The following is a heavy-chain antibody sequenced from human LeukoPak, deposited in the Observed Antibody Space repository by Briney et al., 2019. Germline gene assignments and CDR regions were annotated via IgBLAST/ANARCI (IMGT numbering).Heavy chain of an antibody. J-gene: IGHJ4*02. CDR1: GFTFSSYS. CDR2: ISSSSSYI. D-gene: IGHD6-13*01. CDR3: AGEYSSSMPFDY. Sequence: GGSLRLSCAASGFTFSSYSMNWVRQAPGKGLEWVASISSSSSYIYYADSVKGRFTISRDNDTNSLYLQMNSLRAEATALYYWAGEYSSSMPFDYWGQGTLVTVSS. V-gene: IGHV3-21*01.